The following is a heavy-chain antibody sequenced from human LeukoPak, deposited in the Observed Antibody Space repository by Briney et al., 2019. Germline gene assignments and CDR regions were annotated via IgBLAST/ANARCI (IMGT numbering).Heavy chain of an antibody. CDR2: ISGSGGKI. D-gene: IGHD2-2*01. Sequence: GGSLRLSCVASGFPFSDYYMSWLRQAPGKGLDWVSYISGSGGKIYYADSVKGRFTISRDNAKNSLYLQMNSLRAEDTAVYYCARGFDCSTTSCSCMDVWGQGTTVTVSS. J-gene: IGHJ6*02. V-gene: IGHV3-11*01. CDR3: ARGFDCSTTSCSCMDV. CDR1: GFPFSDYY.